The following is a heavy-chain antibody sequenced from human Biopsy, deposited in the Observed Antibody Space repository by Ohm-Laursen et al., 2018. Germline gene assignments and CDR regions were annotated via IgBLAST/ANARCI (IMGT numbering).Heavy chain of an antibody. V-gene: IGHV4-34*01. CDR2: FSHTGTT. Sequence: TLSLTCPVSGGSFSGYYWSWIRQTPGKGLEWVGEFSHTGTTIYNPSLKSRLTISVDKSKNHFSLRLTSVTAADTATYFCARGPYGDNAGAFDVWGQGTVVTVSS. D-gene: IGHD4/OR15-4a*01. CDR1: GGSFSGYY. J-gene: IGHJ3*01. CDR3: ARGPYGDNAGAFDV.